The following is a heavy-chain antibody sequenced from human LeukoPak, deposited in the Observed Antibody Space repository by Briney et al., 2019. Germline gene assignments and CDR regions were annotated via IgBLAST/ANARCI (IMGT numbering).Heavy chain of an antibody. D-gene: IGHD3-22*01. J-gene: IGHJ3*01. CDR3: ARDYYYDSNGYPDDTFDV. Sequence: ASVKVSCKASGYSFNSYGISCVRQAPGQGLEWMGWISAYDGDTNYEQKLQGRVTLTTDTSTSTVYMELRSLRSDDTAVYYCARDYYYDSNGYPDDTFDVWGQGTMLTVSS. V-gene: IGHV1-18*01. CDR1: GYSFNSYG. CDR2: ISAYDGDT.